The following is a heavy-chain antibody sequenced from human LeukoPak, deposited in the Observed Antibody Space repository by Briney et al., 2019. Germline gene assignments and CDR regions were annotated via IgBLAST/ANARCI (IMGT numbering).Heavy chain of an antibody. J-gene: IGHJ4*02. CDR1: GYSFTSYW. D-gene: IGHD2-2*01. CDR3: ASPPTRECSSISCPLSY. CDR2: IYPGDSDT. Sequence: HGESLKISCKDSGYSFTSYWIGWVRQLPGKGLEWMGIIYPGDSDTRYSPSFQGQVTISVDKSVSAAYLQWSSLKASDTAMYYCASPPTRECSSISCPLSYWGQGTLITVSS. V-gene: IGHV5-51*01.